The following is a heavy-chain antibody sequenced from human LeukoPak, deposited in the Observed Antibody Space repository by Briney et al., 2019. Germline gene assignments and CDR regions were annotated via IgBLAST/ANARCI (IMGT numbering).Heavy chain of an antibody. V-gene: IGHV1-2*02. CDR2: INPNSGGT. Sequence: GASVKVSCKASGYTFTGYYMHWVRQAPGQGLKWMGWINPNSGGTNYAQKFQGRVTMTRDTSISTAYMELSRLRSDDTAVYYCARGDRFLEWTNTDMDVWGKGTTVTVSS. J-gene: IGHJ6*03. CDR1: GYTFTGYY. D-gene: IGHD3-3*01. CDR3: ARGDRFLEWTNTDMDV.